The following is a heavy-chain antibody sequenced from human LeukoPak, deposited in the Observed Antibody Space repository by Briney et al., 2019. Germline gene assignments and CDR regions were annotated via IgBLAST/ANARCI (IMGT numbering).Heavy chain of an antibody. Sequence: SETLSLTCGVSGVSFTSTNWWTWVRPPPGKGLEWIGEVHLDGRTNYNPSLKSRLTMSVDLSENHISLKLTSVTAADTAVYYCAREGGFYRPLDYSGQGTLVSVSS. V-gene: IGHV4-4*02. CDR2: VHLDGRT. CDR3: AREGGFYRPLDY. D-gene: IGHD3-3*01. J-gene: IGHJ4*02. CDR1: GVSFTSTNW.